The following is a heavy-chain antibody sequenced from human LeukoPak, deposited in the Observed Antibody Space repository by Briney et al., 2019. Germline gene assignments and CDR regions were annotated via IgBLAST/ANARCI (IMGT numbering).Heavy chain of an antibody. J-gene: IGHJ6*03. Sequence: ASVKVSCKASGYTFTSYYMHWVRQAPGQGLEWVGIINPSGGSTSYAQKFQGRVTMTRDMSTSTVYMELSSLRSEDTAVYYCARDMDCSSTSCYPLYMDVWGKGTTVTVSS. CDR1: GYTFTSYY. CDR3: ARDMDCSSTSCYPLYMDV. D-gene: IGHD2-2*01. V-gene: IGHV1-46*01. CDR2: INPSGGST.